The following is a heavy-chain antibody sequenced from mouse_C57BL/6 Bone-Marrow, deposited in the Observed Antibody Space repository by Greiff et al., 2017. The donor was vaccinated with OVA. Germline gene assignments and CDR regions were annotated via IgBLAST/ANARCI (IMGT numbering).Heavy chain of an antibody. J-gene: IGHJ3*01. CDR3: ARGLGSPLFAY. CDR1: GYTFTSYG. D-gene: IGHD1-1*01. V-gene: IGHV1-81*01. Sequence: VQLQQSGAELARPGASVKLSCKASGYTFTSYGISWVKQSTGQGLEWIGEIYPRSGNTYYNEKFKGKATLPADKSSSTAYMALRSLTSGDSAIYFCARGLGSPLFAYWSQGTLVTVSA. CDR2: IYPRSGNT.